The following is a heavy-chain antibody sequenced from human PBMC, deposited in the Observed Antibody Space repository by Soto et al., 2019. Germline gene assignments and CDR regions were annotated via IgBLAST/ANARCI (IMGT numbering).Heavy chain of an antibody. CDR2: ISGSGGST. Sequence: EVQLLESGGGLVQPGGSLRLSCAASGFTFSSYAMSWVRQAPGKGLEWVSAISGSGGSTYYADSVKGRFTISRDNSKNTLYLQMNSLRPEDTAVYYCAPRPSEVATTNPLPERGQGTLVTVSS. CDR3: APRPSEVATTNPLPE. CDR1: GFTFSSYA. J-gene: IGHJ4*02. V-gene: IGHV3-23*01. D-gene: IGHD5-12*01.